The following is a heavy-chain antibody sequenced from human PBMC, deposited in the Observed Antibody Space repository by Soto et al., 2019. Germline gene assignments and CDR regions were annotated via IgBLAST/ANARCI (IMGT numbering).Heavy chain of an antibody. CDR1: GYSFTTYG. Sequence: ASVKVSCKASGYSFTTYGITWVRQAPGQGLQWMGLISIYNGDTKYAQKFQDRATMTTDTSTSTAYMELSSLRSDDTAVYYCARGGPELATIGSFDYWGQGTLVTVSS. CDR2: ISIYNGDT. D-gene: IGHD5-12*01. V-gene: IGHV1-18*01. CDR3: ARGGPELATIGSFDY. J-gene: IGHJ4*02.